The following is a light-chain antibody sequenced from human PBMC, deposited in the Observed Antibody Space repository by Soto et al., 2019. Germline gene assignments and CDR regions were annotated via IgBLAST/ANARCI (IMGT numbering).Light chain of an antibody. CDR2: GAS. J-gene: IGKJ1*01. CDR1: QTISSN. CDR3: QQYNKWPWT. V-gene: IGKV3-15*01. Sequence: EIVMTQSPATLSVAAGESATLSCRASQTISSNLAWYKQKPGQAPRLLIDGASTRATGIPARFSGGGSGTEFTLTISSLQSEDFAVYYCQQYNKWPWTFGQGTKVEIK.